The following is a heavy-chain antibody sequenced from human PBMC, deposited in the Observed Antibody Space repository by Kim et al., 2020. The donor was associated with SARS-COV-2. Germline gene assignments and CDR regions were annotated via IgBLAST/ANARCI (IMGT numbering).Heavy chain of an antibody. CDR2: IIPTFGTT. Sequence: SVKVSCKPSGGTFSTFAISWVRQAPGQGLEWMGGIIPTFGTTNFAQKFLGRVTVTADKSTSTAYMELSSLRSEDTAVYYCAREGCRDGDCYPGFYYGMDVWGQGTTVTVSS. CDR1: GGTFSTFA. CDR3: AREGCRDGDCYPGFYYGMDV. V-gene: IGHV1-69*06. J-gene: IGHJ6*02. D-gene: IGHD2-21*02.